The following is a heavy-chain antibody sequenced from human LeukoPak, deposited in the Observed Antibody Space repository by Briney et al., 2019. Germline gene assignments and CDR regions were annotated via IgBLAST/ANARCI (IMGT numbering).Heavy chain of an antibody. CDR2: INYSGST. V-gene: IGHV4-39*07. CDR1: GGPIITSRYY. CDR3: AGYGDYAGLYYFDY. J-gene: IGHJ4*02. Sequence: SETLSLTCTVSGGPIITSRYYWGWIRQPPGKGLEWIGSINYSGSTYYNPSLKSRVTISVDTSKNQFSLKLSSVTAADTAVYYCAGYGDYAGLYYFDYWGQGTLVTVSS. D-gene: IGHD4-17*01.